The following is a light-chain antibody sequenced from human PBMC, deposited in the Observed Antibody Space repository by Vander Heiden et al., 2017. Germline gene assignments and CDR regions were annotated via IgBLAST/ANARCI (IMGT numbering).Light chain of an antibody. Sequence: SYDLTQPPSVSVSPGQTASITCSGDKLGDKYACWYQQKPGQSPVFVVYQDTQRPSGIPERFSGSNSGNTATLTIRGTQAMDEADYYCQAWDSSTVVFGGGTKLTVL. CDR1: KLGDKY. V-gene: IGLV3-1*01. CDR2: QDT. J-gene: IGLJ3*02. CDR3: QAWDSSTVV.